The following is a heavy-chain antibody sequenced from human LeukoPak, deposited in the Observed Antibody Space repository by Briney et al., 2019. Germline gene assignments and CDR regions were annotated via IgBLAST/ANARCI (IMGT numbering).Heavy chain of an antibody. V-gene: IGHV5-51*01. J-gene: IGHJ6*02. Sequence: PGESLKISCKGSGYSFTSYWIGWVRQMPRKGLEWMGIIYPGDSDTRYSPSFQGQVTISADKSFSTAYLQWSSLKASDTAMYYCAFASSSSYYYYGMDVWGQGTTVTVSS. D-gene: IGHD6-6*01. CDR1: GYSFTSYW. CDR2: IYPGDSDT. CDR3: AFASSSSYYYYGMDV.